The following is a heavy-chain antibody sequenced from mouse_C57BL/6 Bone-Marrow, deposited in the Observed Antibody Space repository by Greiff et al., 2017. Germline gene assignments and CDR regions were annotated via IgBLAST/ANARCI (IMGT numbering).Heavy chain of an antibody. CDR1: GYTFTSYW. J-gene: IGHJ2*01. D-gene: IGHD1-2*01. CDR3: ARRLLTSYYFDY. CDR2: IHPNSGGT. Sequence: VQLQQPGAELVKPGASVNLSCKASGYTFTSYWMHWVKQRPGQGLEWIGMIHPNSGGTNYNEKFKSKATLTVDKSSTPAYMQLSSLTSEDSAVYYCARRLLTSYYFDYWGQGTTLTVSS. V-gene: IGHV1-64*01.